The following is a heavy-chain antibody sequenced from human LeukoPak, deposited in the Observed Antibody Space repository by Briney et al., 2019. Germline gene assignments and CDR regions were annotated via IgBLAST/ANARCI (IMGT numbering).Heavy chain of an antibody. J-gene: IGHJ5*02. V-gene: IGHV1-2*02. CDR1: GYTFTDYY. CDR3: AREHSSSEDNWFDP. Sequence: ASVKVSCKASGYTFTDYYMHWVRQAPGQGLEWMGWINLNSGGTNYAQKFQGRVTMTRDTSISTAYMELSRLRSDDTAVYYCAREHSSSEDNWFDPWGQGTLVTVSS. CDR2: INLNSGGT. D-gene: IGHD6-6*01.